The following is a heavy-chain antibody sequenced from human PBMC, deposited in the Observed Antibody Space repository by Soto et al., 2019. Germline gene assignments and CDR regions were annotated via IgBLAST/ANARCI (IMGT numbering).Heavy chain of an antibody. CDR3: AYTTTVTTGRIGHYFDY. CDR2: IWYDGSNK. CDR1: GFTFTSYG. D-gene: IGHD4-4*01. Sequence: GGSLRLSCAASGFTFTSYGIHWGRHAPWKGLEWVAVIWYDGSNKYYADSVKGRFTISRDNSKNTLYLQMNSLRAEDTAVYYCAYTTTVTTGRIGHYFDYWGQGTLVTVSS. J-gene: IGHJ4*02. V-gene: IGHV3-33*01.